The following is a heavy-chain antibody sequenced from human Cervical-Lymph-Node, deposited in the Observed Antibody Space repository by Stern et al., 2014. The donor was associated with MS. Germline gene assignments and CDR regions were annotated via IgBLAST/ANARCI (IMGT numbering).Heavy chain of an antibody. CDR1: GFTSSSYG. Sequence: DVQLVESGGGLLKPGGSLRLSCAASGFTSSSYGMHWVRQAPGKGLEWVSSISSSGSNKYYADSVKGRLTISRDNAKNSLYLQMNSLRAEDTGIYYCARHCSSSSCYRYYGMDVWGQGTTVTVSS. J-gene: IGHJ6*02. CDR2: ISSSGSNK. D-gene: IGHD2-2*01. CDR3: ARHCSSSSCYRYYGMDV. V-gene: IGHV3-21*01.